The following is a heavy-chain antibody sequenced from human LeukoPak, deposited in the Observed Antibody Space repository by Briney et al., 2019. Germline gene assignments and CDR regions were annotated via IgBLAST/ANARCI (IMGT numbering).Heavy chain of an antibody. D-gene: IGHD2-2*01. Sequence: SQTLSLTCTVSGGSISGGSYFWSWIRQPAGEGLEWIGRIYSSGSTYYNPSLKSRVTISVDTSKNQFSLKLSSVTAADTAVYYCASRGAVVPAARGAFDIWGQGTMVTVSS. CDR3: ASRGAVVPAARGAFDI. CDR2: IYSSGST. V-gene: IGHV4-61*02. J-gene: IGHJ3*02. CDR1: GGSISGGSYF.